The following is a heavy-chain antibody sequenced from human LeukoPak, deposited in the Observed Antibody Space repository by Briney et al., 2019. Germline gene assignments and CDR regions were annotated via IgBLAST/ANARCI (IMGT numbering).Heavy chain of an antibody. CDR1: GYSFTNYW. CDR3: ARQTRYCGGDCNSFDY. Sequence: GESLKISCKGSGYSFTNYWIGWVRQMPGQGLEWMGIIYPGDSDTRYSPSFQGQVTMSADKSISTAYLQWSSLKASDTAMYYCARQTRYCGGDCNSFDYWGQGTLVTLSP. CDR2: IYPGDSDT. D-gene: IGHD2-21*02. J-gene: IGHJ4*02. V-gene: IGHV5-51*01.